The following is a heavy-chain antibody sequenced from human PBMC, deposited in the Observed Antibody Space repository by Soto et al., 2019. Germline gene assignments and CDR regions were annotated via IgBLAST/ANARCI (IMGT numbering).Heavy chain of an antibody. CDR1: GFTFSSYA. CDR3: ARDQGSSFYYFDY. Sequence: PWGSLRLSCAASGFTFSSYAMHWVRQAPGKGLEWVAVISYDGSNKYYADSVKGRFTISRDNSKNTLYLQMNSLRAEDTAVYYFARDQGSSFYYFDYWGRGTLVTVSS. D-gene: IGHD6-13*01. V-gene: IGHV3-30-3*01. J-gene: IGHJ4*02. CDR2: ISYDGSNK.